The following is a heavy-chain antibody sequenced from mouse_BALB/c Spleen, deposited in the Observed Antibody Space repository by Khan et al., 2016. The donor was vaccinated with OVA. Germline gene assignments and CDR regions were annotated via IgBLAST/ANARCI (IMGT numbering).Heavy chain of an antibody. CDR3: DKGVWSYCYTLDY. Sequence: QVQLKQSGPGLVAPSQNLSITCTVSGFSLSDYGVSWIRQPPGKGLEWLGVIWGGGSTYYNSALKSRLSISKDNSKSQVFLNMSSLQSDDTAMFYCDKGVWSYCYTLDYGGQGTAVTVSS. CDR1: GFSLSDYG. V-gene: IGHV2-6-5*01. J-gene: IGHJ4*01. CDR2: IWGGGST.